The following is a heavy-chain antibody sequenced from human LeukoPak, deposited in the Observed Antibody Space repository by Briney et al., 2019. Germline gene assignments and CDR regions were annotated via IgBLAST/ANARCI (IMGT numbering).Heavy chain of an antibody. CDR3: ARHEGYCISSSCSDTFDI. Sequence: PGGSLRLSCAASGFTFSSYSMNWVRQAPGKGLEWVSSISSSSSYIYYADSVKGRFTISRDNAKNSLYLQMNSLRAEDTAVYYCARHEGYCISSSCSDTFDIWGQGTMVTVSS. J-gene: IGHJ3*02. CDR2: ISSSSSYI. V-gene: IGHV3-21*01. CDR1: GFTFSSYS. D-gene: IGHD2-2*01.